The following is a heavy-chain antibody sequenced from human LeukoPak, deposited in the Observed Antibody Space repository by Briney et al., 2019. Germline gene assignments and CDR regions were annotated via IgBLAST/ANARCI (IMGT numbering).Heavy chain of an antibody. D-gene: IGHD6-19*01. V-gene: IGHV4-39*01. CDR1: GGSISSSSYY. CDR2: IYYSGST. CDR3: AITRDSGWYKGWFDP. J-gene: IGHJ5*02. Sequence: PSETLSLTCTVSGGSISSSSYYWGWIRQPPGKGLEWIGSIYYSGSTYYNPSLKSRVTISVDTSKNQFSLKLSSVTAADTAVYYCAITRDSGWYKGWFDPWGQGTLVTVSS.